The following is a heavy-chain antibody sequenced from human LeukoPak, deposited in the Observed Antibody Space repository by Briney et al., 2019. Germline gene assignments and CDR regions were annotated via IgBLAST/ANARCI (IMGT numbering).Heavy chain of an antibody. V-gene: IGHV3-30*18. CDR1: GFSIRTFW. J-gene: IGHJ4*02. CDR2: ISYDGSNK. CDR3: AKPSTVTDPGVFDY. Sequence: GGSLRLSCGASGFSIRTFWMTWLRQAPGKGLKWVAVISYDGSNKYYADSVKGRFTISRDNSKNTLYLQMNSLRAEDTAVYYCAKPSTVTDPGVFDYWGQGTLVTVSS. D-gene: IGHD4-11*01.